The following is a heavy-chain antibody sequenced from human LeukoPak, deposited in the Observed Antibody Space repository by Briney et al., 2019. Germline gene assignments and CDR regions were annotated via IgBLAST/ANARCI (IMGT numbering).Heavy chain of an antibody. CDR1: GGSIRNYF. CDR2: IYTSGSI. CDR3: VRESKTYDGSGYYHDY. D-gene: IGHD3-22*01. J-gene: IGHJ4*02. Sequence: SETQSLTCSVSGGSIRNYFWSWIRQPAGKGLEWIGRIYTSGSIDYKPSPRSRVTMSVDTSRNQFSLKLTSVTAADTAVYYCVRESKTYDGSGYYHDYWGQGTLVTVSS. V-gene: IGHV4-4*07.